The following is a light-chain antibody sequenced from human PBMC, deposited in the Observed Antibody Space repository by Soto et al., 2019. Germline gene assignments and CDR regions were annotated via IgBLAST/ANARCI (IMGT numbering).Light chain of an antibody. CDR2: GAS. CDR3: QQYGRSPSIT. J-gene: IGKJ5*01. V-gene: IGKV3-20*01. CDR1: QSVSD. Sequence: ENVLTQSPGTLSLSPGERATLSCRTGQSVSDLAWYQQKPGQAPRLLIYGASSRATGIPDRFSGSGSGTDFTLTISRLEPEDFAVYYCQQYGRSPSITFGQGTRLEI.